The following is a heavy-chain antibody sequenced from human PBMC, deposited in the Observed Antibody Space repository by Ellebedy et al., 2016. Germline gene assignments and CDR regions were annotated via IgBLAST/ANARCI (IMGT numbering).Heavy chain of an antibody. CDR2: ISGIGSSST. D-gene: IGHD3-3*01. CDR3: AKERPITTFGVVIGREAFDI. J-gene: IGHJ3*02. CDR1: GFTFSNYA. V-gene: IGHV3-23*01. Sequence: GESLKIFCAASGFTFSNYAMSWVRQAPGKGLEWVSAISGIGSSSTYYADSVKGRFTISRDNSKNTLYLQINSLRADDTAVYYCAKERPITTFGVVIGREAFDIWGQGTMVTVSS.